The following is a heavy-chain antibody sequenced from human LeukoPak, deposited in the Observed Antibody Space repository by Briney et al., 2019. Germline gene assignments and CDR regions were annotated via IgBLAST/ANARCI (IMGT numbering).Heavy chain of an antibody. CDR3: ARKWSSRDWFDP. Sequence: ASVKVSCTASGYIFTTYSIHWVRQAPGQGLEWIGMINPRGDTTAYAQKFQGRVTTTSDTSTTTIYMELSSLKSEDTGLYYCARKWSSRDWFDPWGQGTLVTVSS. CDR1: GYIFTTYS. J-gene: IGHJ5*02. CDR2: INPRGDTT. D-gene: IGHD2-8*01. V-gene: IGHV1-46*01.